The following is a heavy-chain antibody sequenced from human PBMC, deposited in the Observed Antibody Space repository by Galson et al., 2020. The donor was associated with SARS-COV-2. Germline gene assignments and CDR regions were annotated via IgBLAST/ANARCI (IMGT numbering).Heavy chain of an antibody. Sequence: GESLKISCAASGFTFSSYAMSWVRQAPGKGLEWVSAISGSGGSTYYADSVKGRFTISRDNSKNTLYLQMNSLRAEDTAVYYCAKGSYYDFWSGPFYYYYYYMDVWGKGTTVTVSS. CDR2: ISGSGGST. CDR3: AKGSYYDFWSGPFYYYYYYMDV. D-gene: IGHD3-3*01. J-gene: IGHJ6*03. CDR1: GFTFSSYA. V-gene: IGHV3-23*01.